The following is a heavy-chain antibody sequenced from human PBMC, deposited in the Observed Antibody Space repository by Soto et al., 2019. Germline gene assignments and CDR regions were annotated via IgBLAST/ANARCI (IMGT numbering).Heavy chain of an antibody. J-gene: IGHJ4*02. CDR3: ARGLPTPTIFDY. CDR2: IIPILGIA. CDR1: GGTFSSYT. D-gene: IGHD3-3*01. V-gene: IGHV1-69*02. Sequence: QVQLVQSGAEVKKPGSSVKVSCKASGGTFSSYTITWVRQAPGQGLEWMGRIIPILGIANYAQKFQGRVTITADKSTSTAYLELSSMRSEDTAVYYCARGLPTPTIFDYWGQGTLVTVSS.